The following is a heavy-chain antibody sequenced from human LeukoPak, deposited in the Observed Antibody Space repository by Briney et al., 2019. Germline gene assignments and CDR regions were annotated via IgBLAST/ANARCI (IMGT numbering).Heavy chain of an antibody. CDR1: GFTFSKFW. CDR2: IHPEGNEK. J-gene: IGHJ5*02. D-gene: IGHD1-1*01. Sequence: HPGGSLRLSCAVAGFTFSKFWMSWVRQAPGRGLEWVANIHPEGNEKYHVESVKGRFTISRDNAKNLLFLQMNGLRVEDTAVYYCERGDDFSGHHWVQGTLVTVSS. CDR3: ERGDDFSGHH. V-gene: IGHV3-7*04.